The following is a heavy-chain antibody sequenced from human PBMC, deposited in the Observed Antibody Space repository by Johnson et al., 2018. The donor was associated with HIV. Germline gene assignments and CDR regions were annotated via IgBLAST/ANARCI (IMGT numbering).Heavy chain of an antibody. D-gene: IGHD1-26*01. CDR1: GITFSRFP. V-gene: IGHV3-66*01. J-gene: IGHJ3*02. CDR3: AKGLGWELLTHDAFDS. CDR2: IYSGGNT. Sequence: VQLVESGGGVVQPGRSLRLSCAASGITFSRFPMNWVRQAPGKGLEWVSLIYSGGNTYYADSVRGRFTISRDNFKNTLYLQMNSLRAEDTAVYYCAKGLGWELLTHDAFDSWGQGTMVTVSS.